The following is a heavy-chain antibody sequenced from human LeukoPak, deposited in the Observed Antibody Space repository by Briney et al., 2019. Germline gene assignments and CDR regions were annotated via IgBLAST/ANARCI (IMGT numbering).Heavy chain of an antibody. CDR1: GGSISSGSYY. J-gene: IGHJ6*03. Sequence: PSETLSLTCTVSGGSISSGSYYWSWIRQPAGKGLEWIGRIYTSGSTNYNPSLKSRVTISVDTSKNQFSLKLSSVTAADTAVYYCARVNYSSSKDYYYYYYYYMDVWGKGTTVTVSS. D-gene: IGHD6-6*01. V-gene: IGHV4-61*02. CDR2: IYTSGST. CDR3: ARVNYSSSKDYYYYYYYYMDV.